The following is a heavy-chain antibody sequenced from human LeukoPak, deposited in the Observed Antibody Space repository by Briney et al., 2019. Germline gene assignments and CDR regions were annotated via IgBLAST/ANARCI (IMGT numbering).Heavy chain of an antibody. Sequence: SETLSRTCTVSGGSISSSSYYWGWIRQPPGKGLEWIGSIYYTRSTYYNPSLKSRVTISVDTSKNQFSLKLSSVTAADTAVYYCYSSGWYTFDYWGQGTLVTVSS. J-gene: IGHJ4*02. CDR1: GGSISSSSYY. CDR2: IYYTRST. CDR3: YSSGWYTFDY. D-gene: IGHD6-19*01. V-gene: IGHV4-39*01.